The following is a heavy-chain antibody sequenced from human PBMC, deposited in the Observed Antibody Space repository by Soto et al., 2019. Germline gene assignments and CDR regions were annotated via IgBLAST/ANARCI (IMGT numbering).Heavy chain of an antibody. Sequence: QVQLVESGGGVVQPGKSLRLSCAGSGFIFSSYGMHWVRQAPGKGLEWVAFISYDGSNKYYGDSVKGRVTISRDNSKNTQDLQINSLRVEDTAVYFCAEALGELSPESFDYWGQGTLVTVSS. J-gene: IGHJ4*02. CDR3: AEALGELSPESFDY. CDR1: GFIFSSYG. CDR2: ISYDGSNK. V-gene: IGHV3-30*18. D-gene: IGHD3-16*02.